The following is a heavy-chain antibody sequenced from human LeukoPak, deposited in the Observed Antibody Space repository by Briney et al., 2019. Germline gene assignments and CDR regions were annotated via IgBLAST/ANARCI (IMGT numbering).Heavy chain of an antibody. J-gene: IGHJ4*02. CDR3: ARDLGYSYGYDY. CDR1: GGSISSYY. D-gene: IGHD5-18*01. Sequence: SETLSLTCTVSGGSISSYYWSWIRQPPGKGLEWIGYIYYSGSTNYNPSLKSRVTISVDTSKNQFSLKLSSVTAADTAVYYCARDLGYSYGYDYRGQGTLVTVSS. CDR2: IYYSGST. V-gene: IGHV4-59*01.